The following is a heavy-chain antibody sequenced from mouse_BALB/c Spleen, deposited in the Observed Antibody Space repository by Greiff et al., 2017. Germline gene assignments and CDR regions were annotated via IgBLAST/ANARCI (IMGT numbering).Heavy chain of an antibody. CDR1: GYTFTSYT. Sequence: QVQLKESGAELARPGASVKMSCKASGYTFTSYTMHWVKQRPGQGLEWIGYINPSSGYTNYNQKFKDKATLTADKSSSTAYMQLSSLTSEDSAVYYCARGLLRNYYAMDYWGQGTSVTVSS. J-gene: IGHJ4*01. CDR3: ARGLLRNYYAMDY. D-gene: IGHD2-3*01. V-gene: IGHV1-4*01. CDR2: INPSSGYT.